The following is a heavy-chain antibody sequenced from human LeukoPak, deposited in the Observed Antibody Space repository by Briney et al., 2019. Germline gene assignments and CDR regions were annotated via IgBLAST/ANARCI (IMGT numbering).Heavy chain of an antibody. Sequence: GGSLRLSCAASGFTFSSYAMSWVRQAPGKGLEWVSAISGSGGRTYYADSVQGRFTISRDNSKNTLYLQMNSLRAEDTAVYYCAKGHSSGWYNAFDIWGQGTMVTVSS. CDR2: ISGSGGRT. D-gene: IGHD6-19*01. CDR1: GFTFSSYA. V-gene: IGHV3-23*01. J-gene: IGHJ3*02. CDR3: AKGHSSGWYNAFDI.